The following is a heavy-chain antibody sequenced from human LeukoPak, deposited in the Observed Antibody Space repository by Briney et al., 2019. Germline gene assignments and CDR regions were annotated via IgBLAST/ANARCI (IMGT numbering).Heavy chain of an antibody. CDR2: IWYDGSNK. CDR1: GFTFSSYA. V-gene: IGHV3-33*08. CDR3: ARVPHEGWVDY. Sequence: GGSLRLSCAASGFTFSSYAMHWVRQAPGKGLEWVAVIWYDGSNKYYADSVKGRFTISRDNSKNTLYLQMNSLRAEDTAVYYCARVPHEGWVDYWGQGTLVTVSS. D-gene: IGHD6-19*01. J-gene: IGHJ4*02.